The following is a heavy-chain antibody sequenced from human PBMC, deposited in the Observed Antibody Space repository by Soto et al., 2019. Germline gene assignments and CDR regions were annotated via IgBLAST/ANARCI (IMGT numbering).Heavy chain of an antibody. J-gene: IGHJ3*02. Sequence: GGSLRLSCAASGFTVSSNYMSWVRQAPGKGLEWVSVIYSGGSTYYADSVKGRFTISRDNSKNTLYLQMNSLRAEDTAVYYCSRPIVGAIKDAFDIWGQGTMVTVSS. CDR3: SRPIVGAIKDAFDI. V-gene: IGHV3-66*04. CDR2: IYSGGST. CDR1: GFTVSSNY. D-gene: IGHD1-26*01.